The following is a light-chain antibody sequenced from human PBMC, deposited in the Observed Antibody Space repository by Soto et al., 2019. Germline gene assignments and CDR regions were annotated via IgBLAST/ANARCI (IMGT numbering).Light chain of an antibody. CDR1: SSNIGSHT. V-gene: IGLV1-44*01. J-gene: IGLJ2*01. CDR3: AAWHDSLNGPV. CDR2: SNN. Sequence: QSVLTQPPSASGTPGQRVTISCSGGSSNIGSHTVNWYQHLPGTAPKLLIYSNNQRPSGVPDRFSGSVSGTSASLAISGLQSEDGPDYYCAAWHDSLNGPVFGGGTKLTVL.